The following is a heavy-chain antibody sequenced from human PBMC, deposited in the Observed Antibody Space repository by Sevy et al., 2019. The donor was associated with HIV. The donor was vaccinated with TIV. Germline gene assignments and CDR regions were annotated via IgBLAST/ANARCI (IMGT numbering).Heavy chain of an antibody. V-gene: IGHV3-21*01. CDR2: ISSSSSYI. CDR3: ASYCSSTSCYGVDV. D-gene: IGHD2-2*01. CDR1: GFTFSSYS. Sequence: GGSLRLSCAASGFTFSSYSMNWVRQAPGKGLEWVSSISSSSSYICYADSVKGRFTISRDNAKNSLYLQMNSLRAEDPAVYYCASYCSSTSCYGVDVWGQGTTVTVSS. J-gene: IGHJ6*02.